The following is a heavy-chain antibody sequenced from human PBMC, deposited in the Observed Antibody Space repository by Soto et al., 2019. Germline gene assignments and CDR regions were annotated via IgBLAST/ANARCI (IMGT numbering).Heavy chain of an antibody. V-gene: IGHV1-18*04. D-gene: IGHD4-17*01. CDR1: GYTFTNYG. CDR2: INAYNGYT. J-gene: IGHJ5*02. Sequence: QVQLMQSGPEVKKPGASVKVSCKASGYTFTNYGISWVRQAPGQGLEWMGWINAYNGYTNYAQKFQGRVTMATDTSTNTAYMELRSLRSDDTAIYYCARDGDAEANFDPWGQGTLVTVSS. CDR3: ARDGDAEANFDP.